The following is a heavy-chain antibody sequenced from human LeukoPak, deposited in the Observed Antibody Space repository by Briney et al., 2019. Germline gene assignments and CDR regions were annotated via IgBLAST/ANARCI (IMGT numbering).Heavy chain of an antibody. V-gene: IGHV4-39*07. Sequence: SETLSHTCTVSGGSISSSRYYWGWLRQPPGKGLEWIGSIYYSGSTYYNPSLKSRVTISIDTSKNQFSLKLSSVTAADTAVYFCARVAAAGNYYFDYWGQGTLVTVSS. CDR2: IYYSGST. J-gene: IGHJ4*02. D-gene: IGHD6-13*01. CDR3: ARVAAAGNYYFDY. CDR1: GGSISSSRYY.